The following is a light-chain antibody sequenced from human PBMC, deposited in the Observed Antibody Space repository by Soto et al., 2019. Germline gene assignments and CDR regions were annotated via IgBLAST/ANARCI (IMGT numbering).Light chain of an antibody. Sequence: DIVLTQSPATLSLSPGERATLSCRASQSVSSYLAWYQQKPGQAPRLLIYDASNRATGIPARFSGSGSGTDFTLTISSLQSEDFALYYCQQYNNWPRTFGQGTKVDIK. CDR3: QQYNNWPRT. CDR1: QSVSSY. CDR2: DAS. V-gene: IGKV3-11*01. J-gene: IGKJ1*01.